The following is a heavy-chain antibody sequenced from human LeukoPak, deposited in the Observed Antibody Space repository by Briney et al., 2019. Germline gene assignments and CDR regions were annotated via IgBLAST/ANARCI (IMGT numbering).Heavy chain of an antibody. CDR1: GGTFSSYA. V-gene: IGHV1-69*13. D-gene: IGHD2-2*01. CDR3: ARGRCSSTSCHYYYYYYYMDV. J-gene: IGHJ6*03. Sequence: GASVKVSCKASGGTFSSYAISWVRQAPGQGLEWMGGIIPIFGTANYAQKFQGRVTITADESTSTAYMELSSLRSEDTAVYYCARGRCSSTSCHYYYYYYYMDVWGKGTTVTVSS. CDR2: IIPIFGTA.